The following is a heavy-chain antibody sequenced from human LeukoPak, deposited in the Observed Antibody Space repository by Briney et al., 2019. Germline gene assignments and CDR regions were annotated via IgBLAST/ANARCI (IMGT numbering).Heavy chain of an antibody. V-gene: IGHV4-59*12. D-gene: IGHD3-9*01. CDR1: GGSISSYY. J-gene: IGHJ4*02. Sequence: SETLSLTCTVSGGSISSYYWSWIRQPPGKGLEWIGYIYYSGSTYYNPSLKSRVTISVDTSKNQFSLKLSSVTAADTAVYYCARSGSLRYFDWLLPNFDYWGQGTLVTVSS. CDR2: IYYSGST. CDR3: ARSGSLRYFDWLLPNFDY.